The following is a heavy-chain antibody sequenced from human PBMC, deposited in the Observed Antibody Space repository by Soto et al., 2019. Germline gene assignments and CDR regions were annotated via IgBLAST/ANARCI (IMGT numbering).Heavy chain of an antibody. CDR2: IYPGDSDT. CDR1: GYSFTSYW. J-gene: IGHJ3*02. D-gene: IGHD3-22*01. CDR3: ARQAYYDSSGYYYDAFDI. Sequence: PGESLQISCKGSGYSFTSYWIGCVRQMPGKGLEWMGIIYPGDSDTRYSPSFQGQVTISADKSISTAYLQWSSLKASDTAMYYCARQAYYDSSGYYYDAFDIWGQGTMVTVS. V-gene: IGHV5-51*01.